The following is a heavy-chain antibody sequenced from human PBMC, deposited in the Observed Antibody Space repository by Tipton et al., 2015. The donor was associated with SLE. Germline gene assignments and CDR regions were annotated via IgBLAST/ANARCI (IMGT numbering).Heavy chain of an antibody. J-gene: IGHJ4*02. CDR2: ISFRGST. V-gene: IGHV4-31*03. CDR3: ARGGLGRYDYFDF. CDR1: GASISNGGYY. D-gene: IGHD5-12*01. Sequence: TLSLTCSVSGASISNGGYYWSWIRQHPVKGLEWVGHISFRGSTSYTPSLKRRVTISEDTSKNQFSLRLNSVTAADTAVYFCARGGLGRYDYFDFWGQRTPVTVSS.